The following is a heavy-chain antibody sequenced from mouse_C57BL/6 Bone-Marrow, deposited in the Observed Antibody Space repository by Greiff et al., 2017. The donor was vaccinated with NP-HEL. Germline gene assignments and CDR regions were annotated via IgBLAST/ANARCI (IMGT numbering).Heavy chain of an antibody. CDR1: GFTFSSYT. D-gene: IGHD1-1*01. CDR3: ARQRYYGRSWFAY. Sequence: DVQLVESGGGLVKPGGSLKLSCAASGFTFSSYTMSWVRQTPEKRLEWVATISGGGGNTYYPDSVTGRFTISRDNAKNTLYLQMSSLRSEDTALYYCARQRYYGRSWFAYWGQGTLVTVSA. J-gene: IGHJ3*01. CDR2: ISGGGGNT. V-gene: IGHV5-9*01.